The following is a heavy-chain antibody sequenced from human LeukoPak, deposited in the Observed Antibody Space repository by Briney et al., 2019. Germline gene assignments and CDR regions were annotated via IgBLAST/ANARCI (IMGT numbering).Heavy chain of an antibody. D-gene: IGHD1-1*01. V-gene: IGHV3-30-3*01. CDR1: GFTFSSYA. CDR3: ARDGTSEHFFDY. CDR2: ISYDGGNK. Sequence: PGGSLRLSCAASGFTFSSYAMHWVRQAPGKGLEWVAVISYDGGNKYYADSVKGRFTISRDNSKNTLYLQMNSLRGEDTAVYYCARDGTSEHFFDYWGRGTLVTVSS. J-gene: IGHJ4*02.